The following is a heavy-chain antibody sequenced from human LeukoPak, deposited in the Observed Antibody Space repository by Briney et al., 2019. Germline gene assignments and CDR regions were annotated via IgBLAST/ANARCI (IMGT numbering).Heavy chain of an antibody. D-gene: IGHD3-16*01. CDR1: GFTFSTYW. CDR2: INPDGSTT. Sequence: PGGSLRLSCAASGFTFSTYWMHWVRQAPGKGLVWVSRINPDGSTTNYADSVKGRFTISRDNAKSTLYLQMNSLRAEGTAVYYCARLNENGGGWGQGTLVTVSS. V-gene: IGHV3-74*01. CDR3: ARLNENGGG. J-gene: IGHJ4*02.